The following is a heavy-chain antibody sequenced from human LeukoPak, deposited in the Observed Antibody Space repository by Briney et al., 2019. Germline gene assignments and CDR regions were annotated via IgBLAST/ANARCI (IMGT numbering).Heavy chain of an antibody. CDR1: GFTFSSYG. D-gene: IGHD1-1*01. J-gene: IGHJ6*02. Sequence: GGSLRLSCAASGFTFSSYGMHWVRQAPGKGLEWVSSISSSSSYIYYADSVKGRFTISRDNAKNSLYLQMNNLRAEDTAVYYCARDPTSGADPIIYYYYGMDVWGQGTTVTVSS. CDR3: ARDPTSGADPIIYYYYGMDV. CDR2: ISSSSSYI. V-gene: IGHV3-21*01.